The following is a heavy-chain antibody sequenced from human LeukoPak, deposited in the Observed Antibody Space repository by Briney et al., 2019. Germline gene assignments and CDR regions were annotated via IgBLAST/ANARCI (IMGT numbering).Heavy chain of an antibody. J-gene: IGHJ4*02. D-gene: IGHD1-26*01. CDR3: ARDRSVGATMSVFDY. CDR2: INHSGST. Sequence: SETLSLTCAVYGGSFSGYYWSWIRQPPGKGLEWIGEINHSGSTNYNPSLKSRVTISVGTSKNQFSLKLSSVTAADTAVYYCARDRSVGATMSVFDYWGQGTLVTVSS. V-gene: IGHV4-34*01. CDR1: GGSFSGYY.